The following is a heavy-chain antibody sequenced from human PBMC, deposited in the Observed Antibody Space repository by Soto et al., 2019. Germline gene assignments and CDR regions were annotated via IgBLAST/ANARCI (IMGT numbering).Heavy chain of an antibody. V-gene: IGHV3-23*01. J-gene: IGHJ6*02. D-gene: IGHD5-18*01. CDR2: ISGSGGST. CDR3: AKGGGIQLWSRDYYYGMDV. CDR1: GFTFGSYA. Sequence: GSLRLSCAASGFTFGSYAMSWVRQAPGKGLEWVSAISGSGGSTYYADSVKGRFTISRDNSKNTLYLQMNSLRAEDTAVYYCAKGGGIQLWSRDYYYGMDVWGQGTTVTVSS.